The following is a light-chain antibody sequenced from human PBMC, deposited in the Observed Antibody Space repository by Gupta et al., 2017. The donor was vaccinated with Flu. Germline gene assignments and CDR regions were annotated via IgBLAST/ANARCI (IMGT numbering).Light chain of an antibody. J-gene: IGLJ2*01. Sequence: QAVLTQPPSSSGTPGQGATTSCSGSSSNIGSNTVNWYQQLPGTAPKLLIYSNNQRPSGVPDRFSGSKSGTSASLAISGLQSEDEADYYCAAWDDSLNAVVFGGGTKLTVL. CDR1: SSNIGSNT. V-gene: IGLV1-44*01. CDR2: SNN. CDR3: AAWDDSLNAVV.